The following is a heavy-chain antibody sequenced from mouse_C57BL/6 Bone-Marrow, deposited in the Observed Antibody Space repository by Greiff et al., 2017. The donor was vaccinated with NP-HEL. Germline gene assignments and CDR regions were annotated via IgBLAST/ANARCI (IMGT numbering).Heavy chain of an antibody. V-gene: IGHV14-4*01. Sequence: VQLKQSGAELVRPGASVKLSCTASGFNIKDDYMHWVKQRPEQGLEWIGWIDPENGDTEYASKFQGKATITADTSSNTAYLQLSSLTSDDTAVYYCSPSGTGDYWGQGTTLTVSS. CDR1: GFNIKDDY. J-gene: IGHJ2*01. CDR2: IDPENGDT. CDR3: SPSGTGDY. D-gene: IGHD4-1*01.